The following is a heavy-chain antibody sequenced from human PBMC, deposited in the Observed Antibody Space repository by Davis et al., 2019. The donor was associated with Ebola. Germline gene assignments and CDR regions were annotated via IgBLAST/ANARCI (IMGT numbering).Heavy chain of an antibody. D-gene: IGHD3-9*01. V-gene: IGHV3-7*03. CDR2: IKQDGSEK. Sequence: GESLKISCTASGFTFGVYAMSWVRQAPGKGLEWVANIKQDGSEKYYVDSVKGRFTISRDNAKNSLYLQMNSLRAEDTAVYYCARDQLRYFDWLPLQYYYYGMDVWGQGTTVTVSS. CDR3: ARDQLRYFDWLPLQYYYYGMDV. CDR1: GFTFGVYA. J-gene: IGHJ6*02.